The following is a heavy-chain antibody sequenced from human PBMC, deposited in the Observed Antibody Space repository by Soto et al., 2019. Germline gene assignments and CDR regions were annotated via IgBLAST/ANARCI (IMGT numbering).Heavy chain of an antibody. D-gene: IGHD5-18*01. CDR2: IYWDDDK. V-gene: IGHV2-5*02. CDR1: GFSLSTSGVG. Sequence: QITLKESGPTLVKPTQTLTLTCTFSGFSLSTSGVGVGWIRQPPGKALEWLALIYWDDDKRYSPFLKSRLTNTNDTSKNQVVLTMTDKDPVDTATYFCAHGGYSYGFRDYWGQGTLVTVSS. J-gene: IGHJ4*02. CDR3: AHGGYSYGFRDY.